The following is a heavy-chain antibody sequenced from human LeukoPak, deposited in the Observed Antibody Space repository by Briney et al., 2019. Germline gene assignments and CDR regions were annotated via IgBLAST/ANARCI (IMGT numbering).Heavy chain of an antibody. Sequence: PRGSLRLSCAASGFTFSSYSMNWVRQAPGKGLEWVSSISSSSSYIYYADSVKGRFTISRDNAKNSLYLQMNSLRAEDTAVYYCARDDGSGWSFDYWGQGTLVTVSS. V-gene: IGHV3-21*01. CDR3: ARDDGSGWSFDY. CDR2: ISSSSSYI. J-gene: IGHJ4*02. D-gene: IGHD6-19*01. CDR1: GFTFSSYS.